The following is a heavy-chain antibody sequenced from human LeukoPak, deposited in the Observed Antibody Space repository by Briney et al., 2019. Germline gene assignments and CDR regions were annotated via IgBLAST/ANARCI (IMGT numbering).Heavy chain of an antibody. J-gene: IGHJ6*02. Sequence: SETLSLTCTVSGGPVSSGSYYWSWIRQPPGKGLEWIGYIYYSGSTNYNPSLKSRVTISVDTSKNQFSLKLSSVTAADTAVYYCARGIGDYSNYDYYYYGMDVWGQGTTVTVSS. CDR1: GGPVSSGSYY. D-gene: IGHD4-11*01. CDR2: IYYSGST. V-gene: IGHV4-61*01. CDR3: ARGIGDYSNYDYYYYGMDV.